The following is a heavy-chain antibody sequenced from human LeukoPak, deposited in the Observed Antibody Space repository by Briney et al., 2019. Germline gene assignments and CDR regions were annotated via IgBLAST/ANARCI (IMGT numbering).Heavy chain of an antibody. Sequence: SETLSLTCTVSGGSISSYYWSWIRQPAGKGLEWIGRIYTSGSTNYNPSLKSRVTISVDKSKNQFSLKLSSVTAADTAVYYCASSYYDFWSGSPPDYYHYMDVWGKGTTVTVSS. V-gene: IGHV4-4*07. D-gene: IGHD3-3*01. CDR1: GGSISSYY. CDR2: IYTSGST. J-gene: IGHJ6*03. CDR3: ASSYYDFWSGSPPDYYHYMDV.